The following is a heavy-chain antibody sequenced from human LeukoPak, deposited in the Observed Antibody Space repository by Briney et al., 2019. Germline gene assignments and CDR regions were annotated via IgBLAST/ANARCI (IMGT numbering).Heavy chain of an antibody. J-gene: IGHJ4*02. Sequence: ASVKVSCKASGYTFTSYYIHWVRQAPGQGLEWMGIINPSDGSTSYEQKFQGRVTMTRDTITRKVYMELMSLRSEDTAVHYSARDLGALTWIYDYWGQGTLVTVSS. V-gene: IGHV1-46*01. D-gene: IGHD3-16*01. CDR1: GYTFTSYY. CDR3: ARDLGALTWIYDY. CDR2: INPSDGST.